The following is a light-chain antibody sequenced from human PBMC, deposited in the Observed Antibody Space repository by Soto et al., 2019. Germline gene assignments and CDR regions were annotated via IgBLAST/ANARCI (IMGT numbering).Light chain of an antibody. CDR3: QHYNSYSEA. CDR1: QTISSW. Sequence: DIQMTQSPSTLSASVGDRVTITCGASQTISSWLAWYQQKPGKAPKLLIYKASTLKSGVPSGFSGSGSGTEFTLTISSLQPDDFATYYCQHYNSYSEAFGQGTKVDIK. CDR2: KAS. J-gene: IGKJ1*01. V-gene: IGKV1-5*03.